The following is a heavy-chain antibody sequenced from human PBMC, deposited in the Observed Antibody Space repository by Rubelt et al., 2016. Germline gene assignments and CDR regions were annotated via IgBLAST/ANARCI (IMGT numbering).Heavy chain of an antibody. CDR1: GGSFSGYY. V-gene: IGHV4-34*01. D-gene: IGHD6-13*01. Sequence: QVQLQQWGAGLLKPSETLSLTCAVYGGSFSGYYWNWIRQRPGEGLEWIGEINHSGSTNYNPSLKSRVAISVDTSKTQLSLKRGSVTAADTAVYYCARGSRQLVRSVYWFDPWGQGTLVTVSS. CDR2: INHSGST. CDR3: ARGSRQLVRSVYWFDP. J-gene: IGHJ5*02.